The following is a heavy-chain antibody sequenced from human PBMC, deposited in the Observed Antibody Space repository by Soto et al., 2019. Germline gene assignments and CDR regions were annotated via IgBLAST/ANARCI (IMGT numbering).Heavy chain of an antibody. Sequence: QVQLVESGPGLVKPSQTLSLTCTVSGGSINSDYYHWTWIRQSPGKGLEWIGYIHHSGAILYNPSFKSRLAISVDTSKNQFSLHLSSVTDTDTALYFCAREDDGGDSLDVWGQGTTVTVSS. D-gene: IGHD2-21*02. CDR2: IHHSGAI. J-gene: IGHJ6*02. V-gene: IGHV4-30-4*08. CDR3: AREDDGGDSLDV. CDR1: GGSINSDYYH.